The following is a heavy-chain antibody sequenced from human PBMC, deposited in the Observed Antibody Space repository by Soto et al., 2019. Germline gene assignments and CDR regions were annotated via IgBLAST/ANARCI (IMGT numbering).Heavy chain of an antibody. Sequence: SETLSLTCTVSGGSISSGGYYWSWIRQHPGKGLEWIGYIYYSGSTYYNPSLKSRVTISVDTSKNQFSLKLSSVTAADTAVYYCARDRTTYYYGSGSYYNLGWFDPWGQGTLVTVSS. D-gene: IGHD3-10*01. CDR2: IYYSGST. J-gene: IGHJ5*02. CDR3: ARDRTTYYYGSGSYYNLGWFDP. V-gene: IGHV4-31*03. CDR1: GGSISSGGYY.